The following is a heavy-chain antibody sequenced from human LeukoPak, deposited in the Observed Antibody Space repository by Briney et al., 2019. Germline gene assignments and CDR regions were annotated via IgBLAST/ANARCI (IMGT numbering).Heavy chain of an antibody. J-gene: IGHJ4*02. CDR3: ARLSPEFDWLFYFDY. V-gene: IGHV3-9*01. D-gene: IGHD3-9*01. Sequence: PGGSLRLSCAASGFTFDDYAMHWVRQAPGKGLEWVSSISWNSGSIGYADSVKGRFTISRDNAQNSLYLQMNSLRAEDTAVYYCARLSPEFDWLFYFDYWGQGTLVTVSS. CDR2: ISWNSGSI. CDR1: GFTFDDYA.